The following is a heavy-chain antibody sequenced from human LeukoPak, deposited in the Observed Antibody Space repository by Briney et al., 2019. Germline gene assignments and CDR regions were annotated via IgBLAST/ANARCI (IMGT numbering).Heavy chain of an antibody. CDR3: AKDINYLKEQWLADYYYYMDV. D-gene: IGHD6-19*01. CDR2: ISGSGGST. J-gene: IGHJ6*03. Sequence: PGGSLRLSCAASGFTFSSYGTSWVRQAPGKGLEWVSAISGSGGSTYYADSVKGRFTISRDNSKNTLYLQMNSLRAEDTAVYYCAKDINYLKEQWLADYYYYMDVWGKGTTVTISS. V-gene: IGHV3-23*01. CDR1: GFTFSSYG.